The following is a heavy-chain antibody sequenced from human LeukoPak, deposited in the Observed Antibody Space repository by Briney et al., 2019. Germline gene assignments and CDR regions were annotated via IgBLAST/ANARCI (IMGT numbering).Heavy chain of an antibody. Sequence: GGSLRLSCTACGFTFSSYSRNWVRQAPGKGLEWISSISSSSSYIYYADSVKGRFTISRDNAKNSLYLQMNSLRAEDTAVYYCATRTETAMVTHVYWGQWTLVTVSS. D-gene: IGHD5-18*01. J-gene: IGHJ4*02. V-gene: IGHV3-21*01. CDR3: ATRTETAMVTHVY. CDR1: GFTFSSYS. CDR2: ISSSSSYI.